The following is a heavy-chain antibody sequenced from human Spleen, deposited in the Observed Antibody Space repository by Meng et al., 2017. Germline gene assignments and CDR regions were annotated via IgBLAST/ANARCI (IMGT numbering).Heavy chain of an antibody. D-gene: IGHD5-18*01. V-gene: IGHV3-23*01. J-gene: IGHJ4*02. CDR2: ISSSGGST. Sequence: GESLKISCAASGFTFSSYAMSWVRQAPGKGLEWVSAISSSGGSTFYADSVKGRFSISRDNSKNTLYLQVNSLRAEDTAVYYCVRGHIDTGGYFDYWGQGNPVNGAS. CDR1: GFTFSSYA. CDR3: VRGHIDTGGYFDY.